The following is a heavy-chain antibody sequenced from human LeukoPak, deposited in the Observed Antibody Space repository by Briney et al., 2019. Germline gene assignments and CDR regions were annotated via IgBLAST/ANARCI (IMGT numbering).Heavy chain of an antibody. CDR3: AREDPLVNDAFDI. D-gene: IGHD6-13*01. V-gene: IGHV4-59*01. CDR2: VYYSGST. Sequence: SETLSLTCTVSGGSISGYYGAWIRQPPGKGLEWIGYVYYSGSTGYNPSLKSRVTISVDTSKNQFSLNLSSVTAADTAVYYCAREDPLVNDAFDIWGQGTMVTVSS. J-gene: IGHJ3*02. CDR1: GGSISGYY.